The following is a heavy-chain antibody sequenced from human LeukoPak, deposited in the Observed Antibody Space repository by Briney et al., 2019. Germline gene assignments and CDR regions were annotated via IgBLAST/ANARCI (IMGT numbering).Heavy chain of an antibody. CDR3: ARDGNFGYDAFGI. V-gene: IGHV3-33*01. CDR2: IWDDGSEK. Sequence: GGSLRLSCAASGLTFSSYGMHWVRQAPGKRLEWVAVIWDDGSEKYYADSVKGRFSISRDNSENTLSLQVNSLRAEDTAVYYCARDGNFGYDAFGIWGQGTMVTVSS. CDR1: GLTFSSYG. D-gene: IGHD3-10*01. J-gene: IGHJ3*02.